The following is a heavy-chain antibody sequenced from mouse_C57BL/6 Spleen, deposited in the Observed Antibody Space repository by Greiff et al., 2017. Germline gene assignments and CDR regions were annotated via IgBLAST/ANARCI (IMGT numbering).Heavy chain of an antibody. CDR1: GFSLTSYG. V-gene: IGHV2-5*01. J-gene: IGHJ1*03. Sequence: VQLQQSGPGLVQPSQSLSITCPVSGFSLTSYGVHWVRQSPGKGLEWLGVIWRGGSTDYNAAFMSRLSITKDNSKSQVFFKMNSLQADDTAIYYCAKDYYGSSDWYFDVWGTGTTVTVSS. CDR2: IWRGGST. D-gene: IGHD1-1*01. CDR3: AKDYYGSSDWYFDV.